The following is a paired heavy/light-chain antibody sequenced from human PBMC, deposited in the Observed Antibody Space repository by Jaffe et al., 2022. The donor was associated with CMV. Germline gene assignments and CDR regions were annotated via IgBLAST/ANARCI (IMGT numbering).Heavy chain of an antibody. D-gene: IGHD3-22*01. CDR2: ISSSSTTT. V-gene: IGHV3-48*02. J-gene: IGHJ2*01. Sequence: EVQLVESGGVLVQPGGSLRLSCAASGFTFSTSSMNWVRQAPGKGLEWVSYISSSSTTTYYADSVKGRFTISRDNAKNSLYLQMNSLSDEDTAVYYCARETYYYDTRGGWYFDLWGRGTLVIVSS. CDR3: ARETYYYDTRGGWYFDL. CDR1: GFTFSTSS.
Light chain of an antibody. Sequence: SSELTQDPAVSVALGQTVRITCQGDSLRSYYASWYQQKPGQAPVLVIHGKNDRPSGIPDRFSGSSSGNTASLTITGAQAEDEADYYCNCRDSSGNRVFGGGTKLTVL. V-gene: IGLV3-19*01. CDR2: GKN. CDR1: SLRSYY. CDR3: NCRDSSGNRV. J-gene: IGLJ3*02.